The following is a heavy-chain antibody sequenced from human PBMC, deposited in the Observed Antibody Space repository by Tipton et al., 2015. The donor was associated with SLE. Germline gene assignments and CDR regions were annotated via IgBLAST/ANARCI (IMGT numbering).Heavy chain of an antibody. CDR2: IYYSGST. Sequence: TLSLTCTVSGGSISSYYWSWIRQPPGKGLEWIGYIYYSGSTNYNPSLKSRVTIPVDTSKNQFSLKLSSVTAADTAVYYCARSTATVTPYYFDYWGQGTLVTVSS. J-gene: IGHJ4*02. CDR3: ARSTATVTPYYFDY. V-gene: IGHV4-59*01. CDR1: GGSISSYY. D-gene: IGHD4-17*01.